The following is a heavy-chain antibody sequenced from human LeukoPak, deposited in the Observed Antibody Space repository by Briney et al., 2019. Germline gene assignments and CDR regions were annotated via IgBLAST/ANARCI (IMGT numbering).Heavy chain of an antibody. D-gene: IGHD5-18*01. CDR1: GGSISSGGYY. CDR3: ARGQGSYGYGSPSR. Sequence: PSETLSLTCTVSGGSISSGGYYWSWIRQPPGKGLEWIGEINHSGSTNYNPSLKSRVTISVDTSKNQFSLKLSSVTAADTAVYYCARGQGSYGYGSPSRWGQGTLVTVSS. V-gene: IGHV4-39*07. CDR2: INHSGST. J-gene: IGHJ4*02.